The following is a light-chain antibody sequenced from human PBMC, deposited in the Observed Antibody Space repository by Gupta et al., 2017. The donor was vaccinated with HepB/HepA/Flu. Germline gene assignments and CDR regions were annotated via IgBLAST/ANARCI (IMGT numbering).Light chain of an antibody. CDR1: QSVRTAY. CDR3: QQDYGSSFT. V-gene: IGKV3-20*01. CDR2: SAS. J-gene: IGKJ2*01. Sequence: IVLTQSPGTLSLSPGERATLSCRASQSVRTAYLAWYQQTPGQAPRLLIPSASSRAPGVPNRFSGSGSGTXWTLIIXSREPGDFAVYYCQQDYGSSFTFGXGTKLEIK.